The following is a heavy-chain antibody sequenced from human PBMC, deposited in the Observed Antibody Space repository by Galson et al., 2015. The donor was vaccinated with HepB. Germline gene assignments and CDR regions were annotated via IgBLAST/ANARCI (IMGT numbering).Heavy chain of an antibody. V-gene: IGHV4-61*02. CDR1: GGSISSGSYY. D-gene: IGHD2-2*02. Sequence: TLSLTCTVSGGSISSGSYYWSWIRQPAGKGLEWIGRIYTSGSTNYNPSLKSRVTMSVDTSKNQFSLKLSSVTAADTAVYYCARVPAAIPLAGSWFDPWGQGTLVTVSS. CDR2: IYTSGST. J-gene: IGHJ5*02. CDR3: ARVPAAIPLAGSWFDP.